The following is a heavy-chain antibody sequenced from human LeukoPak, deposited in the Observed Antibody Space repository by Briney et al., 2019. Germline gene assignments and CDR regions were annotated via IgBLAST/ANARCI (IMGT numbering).Heavy chain of an antibody. CDR3: AKGDRLDYGSFDY. CDR1: GFTFDDYA. CDR2: ISWNSGSI. J-gene: IGHJ4*02. V-gene: IGHV3-9*03. D-gene: IGHD4-17*01. Sequence: GGSLRLSCAASGFTFDDYAMHWVRQAPGKGLEWVSGISWNSGSIGYADSVKGRFTISRDNAKNSLYLQMNSLRAEDMALYYCAKGDRLDYGSFDYWGQGTLVTVSS.